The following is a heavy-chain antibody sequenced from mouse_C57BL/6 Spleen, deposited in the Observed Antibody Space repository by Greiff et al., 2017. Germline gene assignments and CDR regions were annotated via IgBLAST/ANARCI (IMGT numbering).Heavy chain of an antibody. J-gene: IGHJ4*01. CDR3: ARLDYGSSFYAMDY. Sequence: QVHVKQPGAELVMPGASVKLSCKASGYTFTSYWMHWVKQRPGQGLEWIGEIDPSDSYTNYNQKFKGKSTLTVDKSSSTAYMQLSSLTSEDSAVYYCARLDYGSSFYAMDYWGQGTSVTVSS. CDR1: GYTFTSYW. D-gene: IGHD1-1*01. V-gene: IGHV1-69*01. CDR2: IDPSDSYT.